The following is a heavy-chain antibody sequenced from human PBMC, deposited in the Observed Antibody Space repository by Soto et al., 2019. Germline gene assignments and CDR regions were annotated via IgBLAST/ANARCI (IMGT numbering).Heavy chain of an antibody. CDR1: GFTFSSYG. J-gene: IGHJ6*02. D-gene: IGHD3-3*01. CDR3: ARNVEWLLWAPYYYGMDV. CDR2: IWYDGSNK. Sequence: GGSLRLSCAASGFTFSSYGMHWVRQAPGKGLEWVAVIWYDGSNKYYADSVKGRFTISRDNSKNTLYLQMNSLRAEDTAVYYCARNVEWLLWAPYYYGMDVWGQGTTVTVS. V-gene: IGHV3-33*01.